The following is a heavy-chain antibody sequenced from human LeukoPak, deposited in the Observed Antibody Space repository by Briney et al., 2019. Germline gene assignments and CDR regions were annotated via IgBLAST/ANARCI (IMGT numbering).Heavy chain of an antibody. D-gene: IGHD1-26*01. V-gene: IGHV4-38-2*01. CDR1: GHSIRSASY. CDR2: IYHSGNT. J-gene: IGHJ4*02. Sequence: PSETLSLTCDVSGHSIRSASYWGWIRQPPGKGLEWIGSIYHSGNTYYNSSLKSRLIISIDTAKNPISLKLSSVAAADTAMYYCARGRGGSGDRVIFDSWGQGSVVTISS. CDR3: ARGRGGSGDRVIFDS.